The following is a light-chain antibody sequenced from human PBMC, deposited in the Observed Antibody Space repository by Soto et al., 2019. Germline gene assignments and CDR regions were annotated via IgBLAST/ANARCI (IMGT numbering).Light chain of an antibody. Sequence: QSALTQPASVSGSPGQSITISCTGTSSDVGGYNYVSWYQQHPGIAPKLVIYDVSNRPSGVSNRFSGSKSGNTASLTISGLQAEDEADYYCSSYTSSSTYVVFGGGTKLTVL. J-gene: IGLJ2*01. V-gene: IGLV2-14*01. CDR3: SSYTSSSTYVV. CDR2: DVS. CDR1: SSDVGGYNY.